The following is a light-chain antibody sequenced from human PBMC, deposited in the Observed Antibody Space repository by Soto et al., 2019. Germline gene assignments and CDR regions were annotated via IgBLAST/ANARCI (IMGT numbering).Light chain of an antibody. V-gene: IGKV3-15*01. Sequence: IVMTQSPATLSVSPGERATLSSRASQSVSSTVAWYQQKPGQAPRLLIHGASTRATGIPARFSGSGSGTEFTLTISSLQSEDYAVYYCQQYNNWPKTFGPGTKVDMK. CDR2: GAS. J-gene: IGKJ3*01. CDR3: QQYNNWPKT. CDR1: QSVSST.